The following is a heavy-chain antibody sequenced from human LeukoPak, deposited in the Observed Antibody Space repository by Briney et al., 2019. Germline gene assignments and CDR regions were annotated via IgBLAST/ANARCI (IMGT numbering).Heavy chain of an antibody. V-gene: IGHV1-69*04. J-gene: IGHJ5*02. CDR1: GYTFTSYD. Sequence: ASVKVSCTASGYTFTSYDINWVRQATGQGLEWMGRIIPILGIANYAQKFQGRVTITADKSTSTAYMELSSLRSEDTAVYYCAREQQLVRGNWFDPWGQGTLVTVSS. CDR3: AREQQLVRGNWFDP. D-gene: IGHD6-13*01. CDR2: IIPILGIA.